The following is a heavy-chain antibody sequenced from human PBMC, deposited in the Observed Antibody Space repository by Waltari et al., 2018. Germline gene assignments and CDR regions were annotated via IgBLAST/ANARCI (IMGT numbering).Heavy chain of an antibody. J-gene: IGHJ2*01. CDR2: IYPGDSDT. V-gene: IGHV5-51*01. CDR3: AREVHLRYIAAAVVWYFDL. CDR1: GHRFTSYW. Sequence: EVQLVQSGAEVKKPGESLKLSCKDSGHRFTSYWIAWVSQMPGNGLEWMGIIYPGDSDTRYSPSFQGQVTISADKSISTAYLQWNSLRAEDTAVYYCAREVHLRYIAAAVVWYFDLWGRGTLVTVSS. D-gene: IGHD6-13*01.